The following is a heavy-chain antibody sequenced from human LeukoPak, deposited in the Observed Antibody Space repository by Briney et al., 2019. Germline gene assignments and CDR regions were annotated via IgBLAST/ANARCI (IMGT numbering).Heavy chain of an antibody. Sequence: PSETLSLTCAVYGASFRAYYWCSIRQAPGKGLQWIGEINVTGHARYNASLKSRVTMSVDTSKNQFSLKLKSVTAADTAVYYCASSRDLYHDAFTSYWYFDVWGRGSLVTVSS. CDR1: GASFRAYY. CDR3: ASSRDLYHDAFTSYWYFDV. CDR2: INVTGHA. J-gene: IGHJ2*01. D-gene: IGHD3-3*01. V-gene: IGHV4-34*01.